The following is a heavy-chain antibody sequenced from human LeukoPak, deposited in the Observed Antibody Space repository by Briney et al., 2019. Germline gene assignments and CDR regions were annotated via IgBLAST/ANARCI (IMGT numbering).Heavy chain of an antibody. V-gene: IGHV1-2*02. CDR3: ARGPGVGLRFLEWLSRYGVDV. J-gene: IGHJ6*02. CDR2: INPNSGGT. Sequence: GASVKVSCKASGYTFTDYYMHWVRQAPGQGLEWMGWINPNSGGTNSAQKFQGRVTMTRDTPISTAYLELSRLKSDDTAVYYCARGPGVGLRFLEWLSRYGVDVWGQGTTVTVSS. D-gene: IGHD3-3*01. CDR1: GYTFTDYY.